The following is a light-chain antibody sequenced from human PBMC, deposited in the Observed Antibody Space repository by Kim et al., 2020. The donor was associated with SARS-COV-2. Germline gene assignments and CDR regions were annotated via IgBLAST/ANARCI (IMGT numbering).Light chain of an antibody. CDR3: AAWDDSLNGVV. J-gene: IGLJ2*01. Sequence: QSVLTQPPSASGTPGQRVTISCSGSSSNIGSNPVNWYQQFPGTAPKLLIYTNNQWPSGVPDRFSGSKSGTSASLAISGLQSEDEADYYCAAWDDSLNGVVFGGGTQVTVL. CDR1: SSNIGSNP. V-gene: IGLV1-44*01. CDR2: TNN.